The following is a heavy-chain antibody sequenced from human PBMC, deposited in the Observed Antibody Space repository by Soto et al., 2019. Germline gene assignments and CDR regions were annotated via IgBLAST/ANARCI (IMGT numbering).Heavy chain of an antibody. D-gene: IGHD6-6*01. CDR3: ASQLSMAARPVWFDP. J-gene: IGHJ5*02. V-gene: IGHV3-21*01. CDR1: GFTFSSYS. CDR2: ISSSSSYI. Sequence: EAHMVESGGGLVKPGGSLRLSCAASGFTFSSYSMNWVRQAPGKGLEWVSCISSSSSYIYYADSVKGRFTISRDNAKNSLYLQRNSLRAEDTAVYYCASQLSMAARPVWFDPWGQGTRVTVS.